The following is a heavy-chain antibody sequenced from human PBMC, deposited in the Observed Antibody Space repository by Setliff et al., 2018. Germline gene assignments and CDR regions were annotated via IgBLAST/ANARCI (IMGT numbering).Heavy chain of an antibody. J-gene: IGHJ6*03. Sequence: SETLSPTCTVYGGSISSYYWSWIRQPQGKGLEWIGYIYASGSTNYNPSLKSRATLSVDTSKNQFSLKVSSVTAADTAVYYCARAPPNRYSGSYEYFYMDVWGKGTTVTVSS. CDR2: IYASGST. D-gene: IGHD1-26*01. CDR3: ARAPPNRYSGSYEYFYMDV. CDR1: GGSISSYY. V-gene: IGHV4-4*08.